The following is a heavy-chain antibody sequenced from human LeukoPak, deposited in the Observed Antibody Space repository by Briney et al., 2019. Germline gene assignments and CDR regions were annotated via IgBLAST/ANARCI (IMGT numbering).Heavy chain of an antibody. D-gene: IGHD5-18*01. J-gene: IGHJ4*02. CDR3: ARDGGYSYGPFDY. Sequence: SVKVSCKASGGTFSSYAISWVRQAPGQGLEWMGGIIPIFGTANYAQKFQGRVTITADESTSTAYMELSSLRSEDTAVYYCARDGGYSYGPFDYWGQGTLVTVSS. V-gene: IGHV1-69*13. CDR1: GGTFSSYA. CDR2: IIPIFGTA.